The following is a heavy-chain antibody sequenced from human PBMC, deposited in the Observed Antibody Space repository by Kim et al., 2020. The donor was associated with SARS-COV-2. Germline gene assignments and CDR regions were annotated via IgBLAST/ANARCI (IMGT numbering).Heavy chain of an antibody. CDR3: ARGGIAAADNYFDY. J-gene: IGHJ4*02. V-gene: IGHV7-4-1*02. Sequence: AQGFTGRFVFSVDTSVSTAYLQISSLKAEDTAVYYCARGGIAAADNYFDYWGQGTLVTVSS. D-gene: IGHD6-13*01.